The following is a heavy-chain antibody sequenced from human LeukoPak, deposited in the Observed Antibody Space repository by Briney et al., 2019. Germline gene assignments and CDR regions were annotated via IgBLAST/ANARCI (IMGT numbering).Heavy chain of an antibody. J-gene: IGHJ5*02. V-gene: IGHV4-59*01. CDR3: ARVGAAAGTISWFDP. CDR1: GGSISSYY. Sequence: SETLSLTCTVSGGSISSYYWSWIRQPPGKGLEWIGYIYYSRSTNYNPSLKSRVTISVDTSKNQFSLKLSSVTAADTAVYYCARVGAAAGTISWFDPWGQGTLVTVSS. CDR2: IYYSRST. D-gene: IGHD6-13*01.